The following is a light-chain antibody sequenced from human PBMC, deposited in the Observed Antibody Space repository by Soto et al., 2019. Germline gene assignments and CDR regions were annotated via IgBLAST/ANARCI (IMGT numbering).Light chain of an antibody. CDR3: QQFSSYPLT. Sequence: EIVLTQSPGTLSLSPGDRATLSCRASQSVSSSYLAWYQQKPGQAPSLLIYGASNRATGIPDRFSGGGSGTDFTLTISRLEPEDFAVYYCQQFSSYPLTFGGGTKVEIK. V-gene: IGKV3-20*01. J-gene: IGKJ4*01. CDR1: QSVSSSY. CDR2: GAS.